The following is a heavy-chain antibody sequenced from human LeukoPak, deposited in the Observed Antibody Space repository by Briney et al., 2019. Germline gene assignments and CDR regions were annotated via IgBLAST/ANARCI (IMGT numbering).Heavy chain of an antibody. CDR2: IKQDSSKK. Sequence: GGSLRLSCVASGLPFSSYWMTWVRQAPGKGLEWVANIKQDSSKKSYVDSVKGRFTISRDNAKNSLYLQMNSLRAEDTAIYYCTRVGYIDEGIDYWGQGTLVTVSS. CDR3: TRVGYIDEGIDY. V-gene: IGHV3-7*04. CDR1: GLPFSSYW. D-gene: IGHD5-24*01. J-gene: IGHJ4*02.